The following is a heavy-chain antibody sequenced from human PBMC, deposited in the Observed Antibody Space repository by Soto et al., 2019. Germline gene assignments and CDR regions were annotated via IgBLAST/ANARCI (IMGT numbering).Heavy chain of an antibody. Sequence: SETLSLTCTVSGGSISISSYYWGCIRQPPGTGLEWIGSIYYSGSTYYNPSLKSRVTISVDTSKNQFSLKLSSVTAADTAVYYCARLGRYYDSSGYSYYFDYWGQGTLVTVSS. CDR2: IYYSGST. V-gene: IGHV4-39*01. J-gene: IGHJ4*02. CDR1: GGSISISSYY. D-gene: IGHD3-22*01. CDR3: ARLGRYYDSSGYSYYFDY.